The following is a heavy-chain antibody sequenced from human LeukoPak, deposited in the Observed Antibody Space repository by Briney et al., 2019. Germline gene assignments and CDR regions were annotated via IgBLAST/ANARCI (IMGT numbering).Heavy chain of an antibody. D-gene: IGHD3-22*01. CDR2: IYTSGST. CDR3: ARLSLYYDSSGFDY. J-gene: IGHJ4*02. CDR1: GGSISSYY. Sequence: PSETLSLTCTVSGGSISSYYWSWIRQPAGKGLEWIGRIYTSGSTNYNPSLKSRVTMSVDTSKNQFSLKLSSVTAADTAVYYCARLSLYYDSSGFDYWGQGTLVTVSS. V-gene: IGHV4-4*07.